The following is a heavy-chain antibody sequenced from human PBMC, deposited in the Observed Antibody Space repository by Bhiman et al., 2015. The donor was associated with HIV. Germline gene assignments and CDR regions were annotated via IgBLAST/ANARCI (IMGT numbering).Heavy chain of an antibody. CDR3: STGPTRLKDSLTDY. V-gene: IGHV3-15*01. CDR2: IKSHGDGGTA. D-gene: IGHD2-2*01. CDR1: GFNIKNAW. J-gene: IGHJ4*02. Sequence: EVQLVESGGGWVKPGGSLRVSCEVSGFNIKNAWMIWIRQTPGKGLEWIGRIKSHGDGGTAEYAAPFTGRFDISRDDSKNTIYLYLGSLKIEDTAIYYCSTGPTRLKDSLTDYWGRGVLVTVSS.